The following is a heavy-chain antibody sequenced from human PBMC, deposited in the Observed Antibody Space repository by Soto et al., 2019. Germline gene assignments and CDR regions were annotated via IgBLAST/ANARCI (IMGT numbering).Heavy chain of an antibody. Sequence: GGSLRLSCAASGFTFSNAWMNWVRQAPGKGLEWVGRIKSKTDGGTTDYAAPVKGRFTISRDDSKNTLYLQMNSLKTEDTAVYYCTTDLGYCSSTSCYLSPTAHDYWGQGTLVTVSS. CDR2: IKSKTDGGTT. J-gene: IGHJ4*02. CDR3: TTDLGYCSSTSCYLSPTAHDY. CDR1: GFTFSNAW. V-gene: IGHV3-15*07. D-gene: IGHD2-2*01.